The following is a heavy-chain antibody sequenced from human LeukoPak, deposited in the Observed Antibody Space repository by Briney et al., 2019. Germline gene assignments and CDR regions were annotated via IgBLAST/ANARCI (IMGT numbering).Heavy chain of an antibody. D-gene: IGHD4-17*01. V-gene: IGHV4-38-2*01. CDR2: IYHSGST. CDR3: ARAKTTVTTWFDP. J-gene: IGHJ5*02. Sequence: PSETLPLTCAVSGYSISSGYYWGWLRQPPGRGLEWIGSIYHSGSTYYNPSLKSRVTISVDTSKNQFSLKLSSVTAADTAVYYCARAKTTVTTWFDPWGQGTLVTVSS. CDR1: GYSISSGYY.